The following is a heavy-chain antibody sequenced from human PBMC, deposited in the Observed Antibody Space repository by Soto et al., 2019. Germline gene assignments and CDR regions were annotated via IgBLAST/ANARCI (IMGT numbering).Heavy chain of an antibody. CDR1: GFTFSSYS. CDR2: ISSSGSNK. V-gene: IGHV3-21*01. CDR3: ARSYSSSWYFWLFWFDP. J-gene: IGHJ5*02. Sequence: GGSLRLSCAASGFTFSSYSMNWVRQAPGKGLEWVAAISSSGSNKYYADSVKGRFTISRDNSKNSLYLQMNSLRAEDTAVYYCARSYSSSWYFWLFWFDPWGQGTLVTVSS. D-gene: IGHD6-13*01.